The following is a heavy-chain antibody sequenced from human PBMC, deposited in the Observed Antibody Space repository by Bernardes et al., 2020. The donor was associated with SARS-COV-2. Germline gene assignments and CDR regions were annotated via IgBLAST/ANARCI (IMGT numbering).Heavy chain of an antibody. Sequence: SETLSLTCTVSGASISSYFWNWIRQSPGKGMEWIGYFSYSGSTNYNPSLKSRLTISVDTSKNHFSLKLSSVTAADTAVYYCARDSGEGALDIWGQGTMVTVSS. CDR2: FSYSGST. CDR3: ARDSGEGALDI. V-gene: IGHV4-59*01. CDR1: GASISSYF. J-gene: IGHJ3*02. D-gene: IGHD7-27*01.